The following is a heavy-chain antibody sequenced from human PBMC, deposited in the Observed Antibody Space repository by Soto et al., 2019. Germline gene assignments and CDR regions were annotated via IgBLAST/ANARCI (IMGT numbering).Heavy chain of an antibody. CDR2: INPHTGGT. J-gene: IGHJ6*02. Sequence: ASVKVSCKASGYTFTGYYIHWVREAPGQGLEWMGWINPHTGGTSYAQKFQGRVTLSRDTSINTAYLELSRLTFDDAAVYFCAIERYQVISDGMDVWGQGTALTVSS. D-gene: IGHD2-2*01. CDR1: GYTFTGYY. CDR3: AIERYQVISDGMDV. V-gene: IGHV1-2*02.